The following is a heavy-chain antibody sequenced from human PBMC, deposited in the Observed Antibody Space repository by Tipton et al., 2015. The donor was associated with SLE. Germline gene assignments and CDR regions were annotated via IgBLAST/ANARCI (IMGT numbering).Heavy chain of an antibody. CDR2: IYYSGNT. V-gene: IGHV4-59*01. D-gene: IGHD6-13*01. CDR1: GASIGSYY. CDR3: ARGEAAAAEPYYFDY. Sequence: TLSLTCTVSGASIGSYYWSWIRQPPGKGLEWIGYIYYSGNTNYNPSLKNRVTISVDTSKTQFSLKLSSATAADTAVYYCARGEAAAAEPYYFDYWGQGTLVTVSS. J-gene: IGHJ4*02.